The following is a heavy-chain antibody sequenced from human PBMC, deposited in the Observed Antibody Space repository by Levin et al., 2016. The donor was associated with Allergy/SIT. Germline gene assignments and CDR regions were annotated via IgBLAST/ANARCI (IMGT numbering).Heavy chain of an antibody. CDR3: ARALGRGSITMVRGVIITEPDAFDI. Sequence: WVRQAPGQGLEWMGGIIPIFGTANYAQKFQGRVTITADESTSTAYMELSSLRSEDTAVYYCARALGRGSITMVRGVIITEPDAFDIWGQGTMVTVSS. J-gene: IGHJ3*02. CDR2: IIPIFGTA. V-gene: IGHV1-69*01. D-gene: IGHD3-10*01.